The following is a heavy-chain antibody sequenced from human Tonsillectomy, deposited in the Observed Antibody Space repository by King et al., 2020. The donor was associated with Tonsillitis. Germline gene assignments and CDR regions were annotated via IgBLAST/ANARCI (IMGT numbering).Heavy chain of an antibody. D-gene: IGHD6-19*01. CDR3: AKDPASYSSGWYWYFDY. J-gene: IGHJ4*02. Sequence: VQLVESGGGVVQPGGSLRLSCAASGSTFSSYGMHWVRQAPGKGLEWVAFIRYDGSNKYYADSVKGRFTISRDNSKNTLYLQMNSLRAEDTAVYYCAKDPASYSSGWYWYFDYWGQGTLVTVSS. CDR2: IRYDGSNK. V-gene: IGHV3-30*02. CDR1: GSTFSSYG.